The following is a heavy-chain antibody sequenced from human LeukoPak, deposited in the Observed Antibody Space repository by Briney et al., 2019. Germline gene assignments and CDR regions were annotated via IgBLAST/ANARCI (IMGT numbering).Heavy chain of an antibody. J-gene: IGHJ4*02. CDR1: GFIFDNYA. CDR3: AKRDYPSPTDFYPLFDY. CDR2: IIGSVERM. Sequence: GGSLRPSCVASGFIFDNYAMAWVRQAPGKGLEWGSGIIGSVERMYYADSVRARFTISRDNSKTTLFLQLNSLRADDTAVYFCAKRDYPSPTDFYPLFDYWGQGALVTVSS. D-gene: IGHD3/OR15-3a*01. V-gene: IGHV3-23*01.